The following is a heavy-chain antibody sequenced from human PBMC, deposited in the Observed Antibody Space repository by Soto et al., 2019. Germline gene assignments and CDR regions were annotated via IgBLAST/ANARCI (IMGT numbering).Heavy chain of an antibody. CDR2: ISYDGGLQ. CDR3: VAGRGYGPASVPYP. J-gene: IGHJ5*02. Sequence: QAHLVESGGGVVQPGRSLRLSCAASGFTFTSYGMHWVRQAPGTRLEWVAVISYDGGLQHYADSVKGRFTISRDNSKKMVLLQMDSLGAEDTAVYYLVAGRGYGPASVPYPWGQGTLVSVSS. CDR1: GFTFTSYG. V-gene: IGHV3-30*03. D-gene: IGHD3-10*01.